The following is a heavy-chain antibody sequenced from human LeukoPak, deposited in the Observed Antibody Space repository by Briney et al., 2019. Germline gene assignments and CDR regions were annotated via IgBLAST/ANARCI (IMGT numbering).Heavy chain of an antibody. D-gene: IGHD6-13*01. J-gene: IGHJ4*02. CDR1: GFTFSSYS. CDR3: ARDGIAAAGTVDY. V-gene: IGHV3-21*04. Sequence: GGSLRLSCAASGFTFSSYSMNWVRQAPGKGLEWVSSISSSSSYIYYADSVKGRFTISRDNAKNSLYLQMNSLRAEDTAVYYCARDGIAAAGTVDYWGQGTLVTVSS. CDR2: ISSSSSYI.